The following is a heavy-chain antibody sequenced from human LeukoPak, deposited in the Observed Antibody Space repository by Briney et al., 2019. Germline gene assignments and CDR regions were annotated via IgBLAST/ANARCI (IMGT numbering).Heavy chain of an antibody. CDR1: GFTFSSYA. V-gene: IGHV4-34*01. CDR2: INHSGST. CDR3: ARGGRGVVLDY. Sequence: GSLRLSCAASGFTFSSYAMSWIRQPPGKGLEWIGEINHSGSTNYNPSLKSRVTISVDTSKNQFSLKLSSVTAADTAVYYCARGGRGVVLDYWGRGTLVTVSS. J-gene: IGHJ4*02. D-gene: IGHD3-3*01.